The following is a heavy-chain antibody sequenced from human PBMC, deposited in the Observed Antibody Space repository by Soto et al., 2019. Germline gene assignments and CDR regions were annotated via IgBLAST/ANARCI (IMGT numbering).Heavy chain of an antibody. CDR2: ISNSGGST. Sequence: PGGSLRLSCAASGFTVGTYAMTWVRQAPGKGLEWVSSISNSGGSTYYADSVKGRFTISRDNSKNTLFLQMNSLTADDTAVYYCAKQFCSGGFCYPAYWGQGTLVTVSS. J-gene: IGHJ4*02. V-gene: IGHV3-23*01. D-gene: IGHD2-15*01. CDR1: GFTVGTYA. CDR3: AKQFCSGGFCYPAY.